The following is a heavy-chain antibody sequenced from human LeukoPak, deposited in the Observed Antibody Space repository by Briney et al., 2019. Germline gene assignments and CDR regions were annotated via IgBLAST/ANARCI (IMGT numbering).Heavy chain of an antibody. CDR1: GFTVSTNS. J-gene: IGHJ4*02. CDR3: ARRAGAYSHPYDY. CDR2: IYSDNT. V-gene: IGHV3-53*01. Sequence: GGSLRLSCTVSGFTVSTNSMSWVRQAPGKGLEWVSFIYSDNTHYSDSVKGRFTISRNNSKNTLYLQMNSLRAEDTAVYYCARRAGAYSHPYDYWGQGTLVTVSS. D-gene: IGHD4/OR15-4a*01.